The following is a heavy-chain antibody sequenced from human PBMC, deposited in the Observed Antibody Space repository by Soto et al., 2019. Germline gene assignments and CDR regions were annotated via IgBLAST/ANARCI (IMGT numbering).Heavy chain of an antibody. Sequence: GAPVKPSSKAPRGTYSCNSLSWARHDTEQGLEWMGGIIPIFGTANYAQKFQGRVTITADESTSTAYMELSSLRSEDTAVYYCASLLWFGELLGFTDYYYGMDVWGQGTTVTVSS. CDR2: IIPIFGTA. CDR1: RGTYSCNS. J-gene: IGHJ6*02. CDR3: ASLLWFGELLGFTDYYYGMDV. V-gene: IGHV1-69*13. D-gene: IGHD3-10*01.